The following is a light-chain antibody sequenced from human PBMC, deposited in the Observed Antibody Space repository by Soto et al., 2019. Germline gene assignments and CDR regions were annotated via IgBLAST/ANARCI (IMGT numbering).Light chain of an antibody. J-gene: IGKJ4*01. CDR1: QGISSY. CDR3: QQLNSYPALT. Sequence: IQLTQSPSSLSASVGDRGTITCRASQGISSYLAWYQQKPGKAPKLLIYAASTLQSGVPSRFSGSGSGTDLTLTISSLQPEDFAAYYCQQLNSYPALTFGGGTKVEIK. V-gene: IGKV1-9*01. CDR2: AAS.